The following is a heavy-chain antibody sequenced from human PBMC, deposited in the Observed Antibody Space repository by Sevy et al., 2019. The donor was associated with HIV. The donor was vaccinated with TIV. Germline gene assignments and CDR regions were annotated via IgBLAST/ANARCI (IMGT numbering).Heavy chain of an antibody. D-gene: IGHD2-21*01. CDR1: GGSISSGDYY. CDR2: IYHGLSN. CDR3: ARESGRTYLVIDS. Sequence: SETLSLTCTVSGGSISSGDYYWNWLHQAPGKGPEWIGYIYHGLSNFYNPSLQSRATVSVDRSKNQFSLTLTSVTAADTAVYYCARESGRTYLVIDSWGPGTLVTVSS. V-gene: IGHV4-30-4*01. J-gene: IGHJ4*02.